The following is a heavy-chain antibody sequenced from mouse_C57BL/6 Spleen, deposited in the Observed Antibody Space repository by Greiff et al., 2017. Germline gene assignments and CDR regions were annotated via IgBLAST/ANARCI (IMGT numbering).Heavy chain of an antibody. J-gene: IGHJ4*01. CDR1: GFTFSSYA. CDR3: ARGRLGGYYAMDY. Sequence: EVQGVESGGGLVKPGGSLKLSCAASGFTFSSYAMSWVRQTPEKRLEWVATISDGGSYTYYPDNVKGRFTISRDNAKNNLYLQMSQLKSEDTAMYYCARGRLGGYYAMDYWGQGTSVTVSS. CDR2: ISDGGSYT. V-gene: IGHV5-4*01.